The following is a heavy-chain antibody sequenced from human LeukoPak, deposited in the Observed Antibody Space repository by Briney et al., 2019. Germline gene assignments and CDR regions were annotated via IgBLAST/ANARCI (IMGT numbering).Heavy chain of an antibody. V-gene: IGHV1-69*06. CDR1: GGTFSSYA. J-gene: IGHJ6*03. CDR3: ARALAWGGSSYSYYYMDV. D-gene: IGHD1-26*01. CDR2: IIPIFGTA. Sequence: GASVKVSCKASGGTFSSYAISWVRQAPGQGLEWMGRIIPIFGTANYAQKFQGRVTITADKSTSTAYMELSSLRSEDTAVYYCARALAWGGSSYSYYYMDVWDKGTTVTVSS.